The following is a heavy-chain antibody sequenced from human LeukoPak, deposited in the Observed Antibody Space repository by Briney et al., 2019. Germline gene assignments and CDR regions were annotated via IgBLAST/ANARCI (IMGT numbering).Heavy chain of an antibody. CDR1: GGTFSNYA. CDR2: IIPIFGTP. CDR3: ARGPIQYRSGDSCYSPFDY. V-gene: IGHV1-69*05. Sequence: SVKVSCKASGGTFSNYAVTWVRQAPGQGLEWMGRIIPIFGTPNYAQKFQGRVTITTDESTSTAYMELSSLRSEDTAVYYCARGPIQYRSGDSCYSPFDYWGQGTLVTVSS. J-gene: IGHJ4*02. D-gene: IGHD2-15*01.